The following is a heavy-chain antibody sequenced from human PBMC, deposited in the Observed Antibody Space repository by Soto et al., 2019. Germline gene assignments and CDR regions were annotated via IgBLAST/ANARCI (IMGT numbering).Heavy chain of an antibody. CDR2: ISWNSGSI. CDR1: EFPFDDYA. J-gene: IGHJ6*02. D-gene: IGHD3-16*01. CDR3: AKEKGFGGVRKGMDV. Sequence: SLRLSCAASEFPFDDYAMHWVRPAPGKGLEWVSGISWNSGSIGYADSVKGRFTISRDNAKNSLYLQMNSLRAEDTALYYCAKEKGFGGVRKGMDVWGQGTTVTV. V-gene: IGHV3-9*01.